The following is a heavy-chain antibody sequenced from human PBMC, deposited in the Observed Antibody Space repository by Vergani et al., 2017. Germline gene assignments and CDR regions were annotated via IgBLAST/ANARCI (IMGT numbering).Heavy chain of an antibody. J-gene: IGHJ5*02. CDR1: GYTFTSYY. D-gene: IGHD6-13*01. CDR2: INPSGGST. V-gene: IGHV1-46*01. CDR3: ARGGYSSSWYRNWFDP. Sequence: QVQLVQSGAEVKKPGASVKVSCKACGYTFTSYYMHWVRQAPGQGLEGMGIINPSGGSTSYAQKFQGRVTMTRDTSTSTVYMELSSLRSEDTAVYYCARGGYSSSWYRNWFDPWGQGTLVTVSS.